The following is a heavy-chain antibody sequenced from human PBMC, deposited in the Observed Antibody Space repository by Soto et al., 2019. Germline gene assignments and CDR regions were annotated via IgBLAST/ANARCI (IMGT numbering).Heavy chain of an antibody. CDR1: GYTFTSYA. CDR2: IGTYNGNT. D-gene: IGHD3-10*01. Sequence: QVQLVQSGGEVKKPGASVKVSCKASGYTFTSYATSWVRQAPRQGLEWMGWIGTYNGNTNYAQRLQGRVTMTTDTSTNTAYMELRSLRSDDTAVYYCARGWFGELLFDYWGQGTPVTVSS. J-gene: IGHJ4*02. CDR3: ARGWFGELLFDY. V-gene: IGHV1-18*01.